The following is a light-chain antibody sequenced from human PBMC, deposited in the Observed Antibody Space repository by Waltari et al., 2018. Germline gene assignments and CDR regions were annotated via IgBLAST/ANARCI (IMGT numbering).Light chain of an antibody. J-gene: IGKJ2*01. CDR3: MQGTRWPYT. V-gene: IGKV2-30*02. Sequence: VMTQSPVSLSVTLGQAASISCKSSQSLVPVDGNTYLNWFHQRPGQSPRRLIYLVFNRGSGVPDRFSGSGSGTDFTLRISRVEAEDFGVYYCMQGTRWPYTFGQGTQLDIK. CDR2: LVF. CDR1: QSLVPVDGNTY.